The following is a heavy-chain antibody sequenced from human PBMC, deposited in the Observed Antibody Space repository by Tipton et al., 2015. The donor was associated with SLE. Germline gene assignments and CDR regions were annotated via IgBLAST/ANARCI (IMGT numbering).Heavy chain of an antibody. Sequence: TLSLTCTVSGGSISSYYWSWIRQPPGKGLEWIGYIYYSGSTNYNPSLKSRVTISVDRSKNQFSLKLSSVTAADTAVYYCARGSSSWYYFDYWGQGTLVTVSS. J-gene: IGHJ4*02. D-gene: IGHD6-13*01. CDR3: ARGSSSWYYFDY. V-gene: IGHV4-59*12. CDR2: IYYSGST. CDR1: GGSISSYY.